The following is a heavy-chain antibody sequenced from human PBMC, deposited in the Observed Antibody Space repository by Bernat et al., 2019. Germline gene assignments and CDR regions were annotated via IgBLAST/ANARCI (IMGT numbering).Heavy chain of an antibody. V-gene: IGHV4-61*02. CDR2: IHTSGST. J-gene: IGHJ4*02. CDR1: GGPISSGSYY. CDR3: AGESKWGGVISRYVDC. Sequence: QVQLQESGPGLVKPSQTLSLTCTVPGGPISSGSYYWSWIRQPAGKGLEWIGRIHTSGSTHYKPSLKSRVTISVDTSKKQFSLQLSSVTAADTVVYYCAGESKWGGVISRYVDCWGQGSLVTVSS. D-gene: IGHD3-10*01.